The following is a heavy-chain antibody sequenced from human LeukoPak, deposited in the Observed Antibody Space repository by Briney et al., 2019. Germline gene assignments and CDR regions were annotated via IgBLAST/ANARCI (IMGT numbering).Heavy chain of an antibody. J-gene: IGHJ4*02. V-gene: IGHV3-23*01. CDR1: GFTFSSYA. CDR2: ISGSGGST. CDR3: AKGDSSGYYYFLYYFDY. D-gene: IGHD3-22*01. Sequence: GASLRLSCAASGFTFSSYAMSWVRQAPGKGLEWVSAISGSGGSTSYADSVKVRFTIYRDNSKNTLYLQMNSLRAEDTAVYYCAKGDSSGYYYFLYYFDYWGQGTLVTVSS.